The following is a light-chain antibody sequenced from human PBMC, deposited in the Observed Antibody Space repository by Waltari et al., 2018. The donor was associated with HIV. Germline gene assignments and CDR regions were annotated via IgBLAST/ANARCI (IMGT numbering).Light chain of an antibody. J-gene: IGLJ3*02. CDR2: ETN. CDR1: NIGNNF. CDR3: GTWDSSLSSVV. Sequence: NIGNNFVSWYHQLSGTAPKLLIYETNKRPSGIPDRFSASKSGTSATLVITGLQTGDEADYYCGTWDSSLSSVVFGGGTKLAVL. V-gene: IGLV1-51*02.